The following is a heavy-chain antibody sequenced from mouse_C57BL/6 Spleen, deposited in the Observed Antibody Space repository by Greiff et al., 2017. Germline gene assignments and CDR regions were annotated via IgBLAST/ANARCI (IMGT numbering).Heavy chain of an antibody. CDR3: TREAGTGYFDY. V-gene: IGHV5-6*01. CDR2: ISSGGSYT. Sequence: EVKLMESGGDLVKPGGSLTLSCAASGFTFSSYGMSWVRQTPDKRLEWVATISSGGSYTYYPDSVKGRFTISRDNAKNTLYLQMSRLKSEDTAMYYCTREAGTGYFDYWGQGTTLTVSS. J-gene: IGHJ2*01. CDR1: GFTFSSYG. D-gene: IGHD3-3*01.